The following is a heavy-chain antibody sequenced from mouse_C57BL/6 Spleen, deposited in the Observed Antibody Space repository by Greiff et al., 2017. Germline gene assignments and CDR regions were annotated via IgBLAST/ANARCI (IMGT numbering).Heavy chain of an antibody. CDR2: IRSKSNNYAT. V-gene: IGHV10-1*01. D-gene: IGHD6-2*01. Sequence: EVQVVESGGGLVQPKGSLKLSCAASGFSFNTYAMNWVRQAPGKGLEWVARIRSKSNNYATYYADSVKDRFTISRDDSESMLYLQMNNLKTEDTAMYYCVRQGVSYYFDYWGQGTTLTVSS. CDR1: GFSFNTYA. CDR3: VRQGVSYYFDY. J-gene: IGHJ2*01.